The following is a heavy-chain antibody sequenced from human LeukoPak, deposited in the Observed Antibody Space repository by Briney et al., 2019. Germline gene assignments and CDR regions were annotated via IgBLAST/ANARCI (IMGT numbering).Heavy chain of an antibody. D-gene: IGHD6-19*01. CDR3: ARPFSITSSGMDV. CDR1: GVSITSSSYN. CDR2: IYYSGNT. Sequence: SETLSLTCTVSGVSITSSSYNWGWIRQPPGKGLEWIGSIYYSGNTYYNPSLKSRVTISVDTSKNQFSLKLSSVTAADTAVYYCARPFSITSSGMDVWGKGTTVTVSS. J-gene: IGHJ6*04. V-gene: IGHV4-39*01.